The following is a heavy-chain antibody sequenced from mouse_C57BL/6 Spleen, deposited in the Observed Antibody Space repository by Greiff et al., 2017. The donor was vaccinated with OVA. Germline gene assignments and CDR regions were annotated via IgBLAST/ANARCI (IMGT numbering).Heavy chain of an antibody. Sequence: VQLLQSGADLVKPGASVKLSCKASGFTFTSYGMSWVNQRPGQGLEWIGYINPSSVYIKYTHTLKDRSTFSADNSYNTVYMQLSSLTYEDSAIYDCRSQTGTGADWGQGTLVTVSA. CDR1: GFTFTSYG. J-gene: IGHJ3*01. V-gene: IGHV1-7*01. D-gene: IGHD4-1*01. CDR2: INPSSVYI. CDR3: RSQTGTGAD.